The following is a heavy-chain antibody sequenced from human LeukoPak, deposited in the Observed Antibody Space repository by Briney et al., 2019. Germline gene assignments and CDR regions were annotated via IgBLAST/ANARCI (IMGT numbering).Heavy chain of an antibody. CDR1: GFTFSSYW. CDR2: IKQDGSEK. J-gene: IGHJ4*02. Sequence: PGGALRLSCAASGFTFSSYWMSWVRQAPGKGLEWGANIKQDGSEKYYVDSVKGQFTISRDNAKNSLYLQMNSLRAEDTAVYYCARDFRLRYFDWLPYFDYWGQGTLVTVSS. D-gene: IGHD3-9*01. V-gene: IGHV3-7*01. CDR3: ARDFRLRYFDWLPYFDY.